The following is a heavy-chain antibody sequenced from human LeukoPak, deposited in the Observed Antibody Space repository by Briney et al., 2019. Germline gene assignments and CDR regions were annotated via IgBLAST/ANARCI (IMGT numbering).Heavy chain of an antibody. D-gene: IGHD3-3*01. Sequence: GGSLRLSCAASGFTFSSYWMSWVRQAPGKGLEWVANIKQDGSEKYYVDSVKGRFTISRDNAKNSLYLQMNSLRAEDTAVYYCARDPLHYDFWSGYYKANAFDIWGQGTMVTVSS. J-gene: IGHJ3*02. CDR2: IKQDGSEK. V-gene: IGHV3-7*01. CDR3: ARDPLHYDFWSGYYKANAFDI. CDR1: GFTFSSYW.